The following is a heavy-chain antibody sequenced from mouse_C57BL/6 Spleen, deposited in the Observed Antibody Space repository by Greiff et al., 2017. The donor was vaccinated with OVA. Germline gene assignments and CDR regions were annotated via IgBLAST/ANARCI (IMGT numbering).Heavy chain of an antibody. V-gene: IGHV5-9-1*02. J-gene: IGHJ2*01. D-gene: IGHD1-3*01. CDR3: TREWRFYYFDY. CDR1: GFTFSSYA. Sequence: EVQGVESGEGLVKPGGSLKLSCAASGFTFSSYAMSWVRQTPEKRLEWVAYISSGGDYIYYADTVKGRFTISRDNARNTLYLQMSSLKSEDTAMYYCTREWRFYYFDYWGQGTTLTVSS. CDR2: ISSGGDYI.